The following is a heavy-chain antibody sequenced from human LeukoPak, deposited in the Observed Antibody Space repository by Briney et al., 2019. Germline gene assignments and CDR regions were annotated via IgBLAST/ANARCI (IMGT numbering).Heavy chain of an antibody. J-gene: IGHJ4*02. V-gene: IGHV4-59*01. D-gene: IGHD3-16*01. Sequence: PSETLSLTCTVSGGSISTYYWSWIRQPPGKGLEWIGYIHYIGTTNYNPSLKSRVTISVDTSKNQFSLKLSSVTAADTAFYYCARDQGYGGFDYWGQGALVTVSS. CDR1: GGSISTYY. CDR3: ARDQGYGGFDY. CDR2: IHYIGTT.